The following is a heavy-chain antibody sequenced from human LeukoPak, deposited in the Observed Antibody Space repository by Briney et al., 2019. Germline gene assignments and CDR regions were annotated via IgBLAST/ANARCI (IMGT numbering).Heavy chain of an antibody. D-gene: IGHD6-19*01. CDR3: ASDAGYSSGWSY. CDR2: INHSGST. J-gene: IGHJ4*02. V-gene: IGHV4-34*01. Sequence: SETLSLTCAVYGGSFSGYYWSWIRQPPGKGLEWIGEINHSGSTNYNPSLKSRVTISVDTSKNQFSLKLSSVTAADTAAYYCASDAGYSSGWSYWGQGTLVTVSS. CDR1: GGSFSGYY.